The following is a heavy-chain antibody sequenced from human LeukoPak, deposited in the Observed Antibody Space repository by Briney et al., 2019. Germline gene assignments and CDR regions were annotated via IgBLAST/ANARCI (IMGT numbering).Heavy chain of an antibody. CDR1: GFIFSTYE. D-gene: IGHD3-10*01. CDR2: ISSSDKTI. Sequence: PGGSLRLSCAASGFIFSTYEMNWVRQAPGKGLEWVSYISSSDKTIYYADSVKGRFTISRDNANNSLYLQMNSLRAEDTALYYCARDYYASGSHDYWGQGTLVTVSS. CDR3: ARDYYASGSHDY. J-gene: IGHJ4*02. V-gene: IGHV3-48*03.